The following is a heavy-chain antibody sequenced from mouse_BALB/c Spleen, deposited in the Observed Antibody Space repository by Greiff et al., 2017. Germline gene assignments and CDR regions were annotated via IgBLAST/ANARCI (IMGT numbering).Heavy chain of an antibody. CDR1: GYTFTGNW. Sequence: QVQLQQSGAELAKPGASVKMSCKASGYTFTGNWMNWVKQSPGQGLEWIGYINPSTGYTEYNQKFKDKATLTADKSSSTAYMQLSSLTSEDSAIYYCARWDYDYDADYWGQGTTLTVSS. CDR3: ARWDYDYDADY. CDR2: INPSTGYT. V-gene: IGHV1-7*01. D-gene: IGHD2-4*01. J-gene: IGHJ2*01.